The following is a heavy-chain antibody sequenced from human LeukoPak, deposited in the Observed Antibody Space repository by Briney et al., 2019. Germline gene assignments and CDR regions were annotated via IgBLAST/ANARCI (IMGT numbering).Heavy chain of an antibody. CDR2: IIPIFGTA. CDR1: GGTFSSYA. D-gene: IGHD2-15*01. V-gene: IGHV1-69*05. Sequence: VASVKVSCKASGGTFSSYAISWVRQAPGQGPEWMGRIIPIFGTANYAQKFQGRVTITTDESTSTAYMELSSLRSEDTAVYYCARDPTNRSGGSGWFDPWGQGTLVTVSS. CDR3: ARDPTNRSGGSGWFDP. J-gene: IGHJ5*02.